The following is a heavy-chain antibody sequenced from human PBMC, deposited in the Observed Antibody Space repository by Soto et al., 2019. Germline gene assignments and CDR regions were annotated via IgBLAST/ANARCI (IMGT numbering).Heavy chain of an antibody. CDR1: GGSITSGGYS. D-gene: IGHD2-15*01. CDR2: IDPSGST. CDR3: ARAYCSGGGCYWFDP. Sequence: SETLSLTCAVSGGSITSGGYSWSWIRQPPGKCLECFGYIDPSGSTFYNPSLRSRVTISVDRSKNHFSLNLSSVTAADTAVYYCARAYCSGGGCYWFDPWGQGTLVTVYS. J-gene: IGHJ5*02. V-gene: IGHV4-30-2*01.